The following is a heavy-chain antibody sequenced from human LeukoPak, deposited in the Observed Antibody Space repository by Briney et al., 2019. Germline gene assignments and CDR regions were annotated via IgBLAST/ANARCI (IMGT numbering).Heavy chain of an antibody. D-gene: IGHD2-15*01. Sequence: PSETLSLTCTVSGGSISSYYWSWIRQPPGKGLEWIGYIYYSGSTNYNPSLKSRVTISVDRSKNQFSLKLSSVTAADTAVYYCARGGGLGYCSGGSCYAVFDYWGQGTLVTVSS. CDR1: GGSISSYY. CDR2: IYYSGST. V-gene: IGHV4-59*12. CDR3: ARGGGLGYCSGGSCYAVFDY. J-gene: IGHJ4*02.